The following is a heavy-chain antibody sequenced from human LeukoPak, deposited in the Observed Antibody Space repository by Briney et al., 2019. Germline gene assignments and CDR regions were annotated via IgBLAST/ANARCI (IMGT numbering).Heavy chain of an antibody. CDR3: ARALLWFGEFSYYFDY. J-gene: IGHJ4*02. CDR2: IIPIFGTA. Sequence: SVKVSGKASGGTFSSYAISWVRQAPGQGLEWMGGIIPIFGTANYAQKFQGRVTITTDESTSTAYMELSSLRSEDTAVYYCARALLWFGEFSYYFDYWGQGTLVTVSS. V-gene: IGHV1-69*05. CDR1: GGTFSSYA. D-gene: IGHD3-10*01.